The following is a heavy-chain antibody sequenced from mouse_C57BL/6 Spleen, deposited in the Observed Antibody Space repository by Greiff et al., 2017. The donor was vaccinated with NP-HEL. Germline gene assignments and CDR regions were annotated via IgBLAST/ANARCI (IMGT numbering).Heavy chain of an antibody. Sequence: EVKVVYSLPVRGEPGASVKMSCKASGYTFTDYYMNWVKQSHGKSLEWIGVINPYNGGTSYNQKFKGKATLTVDKSSSTAYMELNSLTSEDSAVYYCARSDYSNYSGDYWGQGTTLTVSS. CDR1: GYTFTDYY. V-gene: IGHV1-19*01. CDR2: INPYNGGT. CDR3: ARSDYSNYSGDY. D-gene: IGHD2-5*01. J-gene: IGHJ2*01.